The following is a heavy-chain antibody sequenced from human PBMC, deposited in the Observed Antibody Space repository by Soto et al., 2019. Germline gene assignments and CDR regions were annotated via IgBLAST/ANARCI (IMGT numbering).Heavy chain of an antibody. D-gene: IGHD2-15*01. CDR2: ITADGGT. Sequence: EVQVLESGGGLVQPGGSLRLSCEGSGFTVSSHAMTWIRQAPGKGPEWVSTITADGGTYYADSVKGRFAMSRDTSENTLYLRMNSLGSEDTAAYYCAPHVSCSVGSCQYDAFAIRGQGTMGTVSS. V-gene: IGHV3-23*01. CDR3: APHVSCSVGSCQYDAFAI. CDR1: GFTVSSHA. J-gene: IGHJ3*02.